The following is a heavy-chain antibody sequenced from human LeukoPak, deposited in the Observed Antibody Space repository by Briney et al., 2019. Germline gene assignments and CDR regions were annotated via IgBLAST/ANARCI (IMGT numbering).Heavy chain of an antibody. V-gene: IGHV4-39*07. CDR3: ARLGYCSSTSCYGDWFDP. Sequence: SETLSLTCSVSGGSISSCTYSWGWIRQPPGKGLEWFGSFSCSGSTYYNPSLKSRVTISVDTSKSQFSLYMDSVTAADTAVYYCARLGYCSSTSCYGDWFDPWGQGTLVTVSS. CDR1: GGSISSCTYS. J-gene: IGHJ5*02. CDR2: FSCSGST. D-gene: IGHD2-2*01.